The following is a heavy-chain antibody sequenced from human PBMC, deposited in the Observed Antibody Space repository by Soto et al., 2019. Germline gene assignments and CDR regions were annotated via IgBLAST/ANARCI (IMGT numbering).Heavy chain of an antibody. J-gene: IGHJ6*02. CDR2: ISYDGSNK. V-gene: IGHV3-30*18. D-gene: IGHD3-3*01. Sequence: QVQLVESGGGVVQPGRSLRLSCAASGFTFSSYGMHWVRQAPGKGLEWGAVISYDGSNKYYADSVKGRFTISRDNSKNTLYLQMNSLRAEDTAVYYCAKDLYYDFWSGYRVDYYYGMDVWGQGTTVTVSS. CDR3: AKDLYYDFWSGYRVDYYYGMDV. CDR1: GFTFSSYG.